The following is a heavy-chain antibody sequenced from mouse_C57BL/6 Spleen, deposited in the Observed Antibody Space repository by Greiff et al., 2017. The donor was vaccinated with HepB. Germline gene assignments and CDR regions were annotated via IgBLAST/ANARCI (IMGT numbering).Heavy chain of an antibody. Sequence: VQLQQSGAELVRPGTSVKMSCKASGYTFTNYWIGWAKQRPGNGLEWIGDIYPGGGYTNYNEKFKGKATLTADKSSSTAYMQFSSLTSEDSAIYYCARREVYINAYYAMDYWGQGTSVTVSS. J-gene: IGHJ4*01. CDR2: IYPGGGYT. CDR1: GYTFTNYW. CDR3: ARREVYINAYYAMDY. V-gene: IGHV1-63*01. D-gene: IGHD1-1*01.